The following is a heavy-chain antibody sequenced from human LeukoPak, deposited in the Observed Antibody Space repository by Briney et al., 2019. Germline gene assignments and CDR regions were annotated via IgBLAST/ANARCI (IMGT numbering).Heavy chain of an antibody. CDR1: GGSVSSGSYY. Sequence: SETLSLTCTVSGGSVSSGSYYWSWIRQPPGKGLEWIGYIYYSGSTNYNPSLKSRVTISVDTSKNQFSLKLSSVTAADTAVYYCARDRGVVIMSPNDYWGQGTLVTVSS. J-gene: IGHJ4*02. V-gene: IGHV4-61*01. CDR3: ARDRGVVIMSPNDY. D-gene: IGHD3-3*01. CDR2: IYYSGST.